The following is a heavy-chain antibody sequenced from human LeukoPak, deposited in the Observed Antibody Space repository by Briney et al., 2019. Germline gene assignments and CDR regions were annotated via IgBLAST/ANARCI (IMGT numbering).Heavy chain of an antibody. CDR2: ISYDGSNK. J-gene: IGHJ4*02. V-gene: IGHV3-30-3*01. CDR3: ARDHVIAAAGTFDY. D-gene: IGHD6-13*01. Sequence: PGESLRLSCAASGFTFSSYAMHWVRQAPGKGLEWVAVISYDGSNKYYADSVKGRFTISRDNSKNTLYLQMNSLRAEDTAVYYCARDHVIAAAGTFDYWGQGTLVTVSS. CDR1: GFTFSSYA.